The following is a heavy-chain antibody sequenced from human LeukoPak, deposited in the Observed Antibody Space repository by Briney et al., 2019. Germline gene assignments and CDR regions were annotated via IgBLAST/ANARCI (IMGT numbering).Heavy chain of an antibody. Sequence: PSETLSLTCTVSGGSISIYYWSWIRQPPGKGLEWIGYIYYSGSTNYNPSLKSRVTISVDMSKNQFSLKLSSVTAADTAVYYCARLPGYSSGWYAKNRYYFDYWGQGTLVTVSS. V-gene: IGHV4-59*08. CDR2: IYYSGST. D-gene: IGHD6-19*01. CDR3: ARLPGYSSGWYAKNRYYFDY. CDR1: GGSISIYY. J-gene: IGHJ4*02.